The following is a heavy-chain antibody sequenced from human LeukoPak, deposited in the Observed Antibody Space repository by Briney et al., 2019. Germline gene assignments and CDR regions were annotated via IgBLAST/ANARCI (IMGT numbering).Heavy chain of an antibody. CDR3: AKDSPSRTATTEVPVDY. V-gene: IGHV3-21*01. J-gene: IGHJ4*02. CDR2: ISSSSSYI. CDR1: GFTFNNYA. D-gene: IGHD1/OR15-1a*01. Sequence: GGSLRLSCSASGFTFNNYAIHWVRQAPGKGLEWLASISSSSSYIYFANSVRGRFTISRDNAKNSLYLQMNSLRAEDTAVYYCAKDSPSRTATTEVPVDYWGQGTLVTVSS.